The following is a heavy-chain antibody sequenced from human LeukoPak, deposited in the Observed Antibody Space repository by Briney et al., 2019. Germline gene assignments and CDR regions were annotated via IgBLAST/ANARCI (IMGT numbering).Heavy chain of an antibody. V-gene: IGHV4-39*02. Sequence: SETLSLTCTVSGGSISSSNYYWGWIRQPPGKGLEWIASIHYSETTYYNPSLKSRVTISVDTSKNHFSLKLSSVTAADTAVYFCARVGALSSSWLLYWGQGTLVTVSS. CDR1: GGSISSSNYY. CDR3: ARVGALSSSWLLY. D-gene: IGHD6-13*01. CDR2: IHYSETT. J-gene: IGHJ4*02.